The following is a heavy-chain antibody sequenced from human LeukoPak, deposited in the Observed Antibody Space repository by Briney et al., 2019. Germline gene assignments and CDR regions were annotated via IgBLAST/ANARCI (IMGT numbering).Heavy chain of an antibody. J-gene: IGHJ4*02. D-gene: IGHD3-22*01. CDR1: GFTFSSYA. CDR3: ARGHDYDSSVAY. CDR2: ITGSGGNT. V-gene: IGHV3-23*01. Sequence: GGSLRLSCAASGFTFSSYAMSWVRQAPGKGLEWVSGITGSGGNTYYADSVKGRFTISRDNSKNTVDLQMNSLRAEDTAVYYCARGHDYDSSVAYWGQGTLVTVSS.